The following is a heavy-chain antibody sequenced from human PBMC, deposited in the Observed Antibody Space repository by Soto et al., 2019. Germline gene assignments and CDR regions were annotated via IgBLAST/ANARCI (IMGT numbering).Heavy chain of an antibody. CDR1: GDSSSTSTYS. Sequence: SETLSLTCSFSGDSSSTSTYSWSWIRQPPGKALEWVGFIYRSGVTSYNPSLKSRVTISVDTSKNQFSLKLSSVTAADTAVYYCARDWADSGSYEIWGQGTLVTVSS. CDR3: ARDWADSGSYEI. V-gene: IGHV4-61*01. CDR2: IYRSGVT. D-gene: IGHD1-26*01. J-gene: IGHJ4*02.